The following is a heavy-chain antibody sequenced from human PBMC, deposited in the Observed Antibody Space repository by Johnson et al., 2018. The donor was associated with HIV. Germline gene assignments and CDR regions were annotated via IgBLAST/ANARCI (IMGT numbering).Heavy chain of an antibody. J-gene: IGHJ3*02. V-gene: IGHV3-66*01. Sequence: VQLVESGGGLVKPGESLRLSCAASGFTFNDYYISWIRQAPGKGLEWVSVLFSDGTTYYADSVKGRFTISRDNSKNTLFLQMNSLRAEDTAVFYCARACRDGYTCDVYDIWGQGTMVTVSS. CDR1: GFTFNDYY. CDR3: ARACRDGYTCDVYDI. D-gene: IGHD5-24*01. CDR2: LFSDGTT.